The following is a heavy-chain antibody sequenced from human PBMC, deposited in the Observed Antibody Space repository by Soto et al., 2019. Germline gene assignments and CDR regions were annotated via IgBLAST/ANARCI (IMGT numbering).Heavy chain of an antibody. V-gene: IGHV4-30-4*01. CDR1: GGSISSGDYY. D-gene: IGHD3-9*01. CDR2: IYYSGST. CDR3: ARAVSYDILTGYQGGDDY. J-gene: IGHJ4*02. Sequence: QVQLQESGPGLVKPSQTLSLTCTVSGGSISSGDYYWSWIRQPPGKGLEWIGYIYYSGSTYYNPSLKSRVNISVDTAKNQFSLKLSSVTAADTAVYYCARAVSYDILTGYQGGDDYWGQGTLVTVSS.